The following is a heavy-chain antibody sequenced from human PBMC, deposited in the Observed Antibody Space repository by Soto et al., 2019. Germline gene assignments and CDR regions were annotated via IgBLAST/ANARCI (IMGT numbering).Heavy chain of an antibody. CDR1: GGSISSSSYY. D-gene: IGHD6-13*01. CDR2: IYYSGST. Sequence: SETLSLTCTVSGGSISSSSYYWGWIRQPPGKGLEWIGSIYYSGSTYYNPSLKSRVTISVDTSKNQFSLKLSSVTAADTAVYYCARIDSSSWNGYYYGMDVWGQGTTVTVSS. CDR3: ARIDSSSWNGYYYGMDV. J-gene: IGHJ6*02. V-gene: IGHV4-39*01.